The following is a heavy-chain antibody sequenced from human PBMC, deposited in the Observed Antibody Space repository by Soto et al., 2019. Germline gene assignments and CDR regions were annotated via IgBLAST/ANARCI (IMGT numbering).Heavy chain of an antibody. CDR3: AKDIYSSGSTSCYWDY. CDR1: GFSFDDYA. J-gene: IGHJ4*02. CDR2: VSWHSGRI. V-gene: IGHV3-9*01. Sequence: EVQLVESGGGLVQPGRSLRLSCAASGFSFDDYAMHWVRQAPGKGLEWVLGVSWHSGRIGYADSVKGRFIISKDNAKNSLYLQMNSVRDEGTALYYCAKDIYSSGSTSCYWDYCGQGTLVTVSS. D-gene: IGHD2-2*01.